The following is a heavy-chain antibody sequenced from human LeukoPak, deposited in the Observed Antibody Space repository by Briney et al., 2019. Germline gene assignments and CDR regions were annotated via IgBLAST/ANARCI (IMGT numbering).Heavy chain of an antibody. CDR1: GYTFTSYY. V-gene: IGHV1-46*01. CDR3: ASDGMVYANMDV. J-gene: IGHJ6*02. CDR2: TNPSGGST. Sequence: ASVKVSCKASGYTFTSYYMHWVRQAPGQGLEWMGITNPSGGSTSYAQKFQGRVTMTRDTSTSTVYMELSSLRSEDTAVYYCASDGMVYANMDVWGQGTTVTVSS. D-gene: IGHD2-8*01.